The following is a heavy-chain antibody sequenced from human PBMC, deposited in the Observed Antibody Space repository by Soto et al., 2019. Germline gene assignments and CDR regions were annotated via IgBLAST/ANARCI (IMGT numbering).Heavy chain of an antibody. V-gene: IGHV1-2*04. Sequence: QVQLVQSGAEVKKPGASVKVSCKASGYTFTGYYMHWVRQAPGQGLEWMGWINPNSGGTNYAQKFQGWVTMTRDTSISTAYIELSRLRSDDTAVYYCARRLSYYDSSGYGVDWFEPWGQGTLVTVSS. D-gene: IGHD3-22*01. CDR2: INPNSGGT. J-gene: IGHJ5*02. CDR1: GYTFTGYY. CDR3: ARRLSYYDSSGYGVDWFEP.